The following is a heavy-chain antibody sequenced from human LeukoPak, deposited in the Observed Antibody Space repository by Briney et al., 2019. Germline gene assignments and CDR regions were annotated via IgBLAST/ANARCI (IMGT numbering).Heavy chain of an antibody. Sequence: SETLSLTCTVSGASISNDYWCWIRQPPGKGLEWLGCFYQSENTNYSPSLKSRVTISVDTSNNQVFLRLTSVTATDTAIYYCTRDGSARSLATWGQGTLVTVSS. CDR2: FYQSENT. J-gene: IGHJ5*02. D-gene: IGHD6-25*01. V-gene: IGHV4-59*01. CDR1: GASISNDY. CDR3: TRDGSARSLAT.